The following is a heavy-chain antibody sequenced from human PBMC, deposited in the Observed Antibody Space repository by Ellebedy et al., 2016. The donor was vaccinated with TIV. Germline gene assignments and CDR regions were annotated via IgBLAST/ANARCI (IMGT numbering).Heavy chain of an antibody. CDR2: IYYSGST. D-gene: IGHD3-22*01. V-gene: IGHV4-59*01. Sequence: GSLRLSCTVSGGSISSYYWSWIRQPPGKGLEWIGYIYYSGSTNYNPSLKSRVTISVDTSKNQFSLKLSSMTAADTAVYYCARDGYYSDSSGYYTRAAFDIWGQGTMVTVSS. J-gene: IGHJ3*02. CDR1: GGSISSYY. CDR3: ARDGYYSDSSGYYTRAAFDI.